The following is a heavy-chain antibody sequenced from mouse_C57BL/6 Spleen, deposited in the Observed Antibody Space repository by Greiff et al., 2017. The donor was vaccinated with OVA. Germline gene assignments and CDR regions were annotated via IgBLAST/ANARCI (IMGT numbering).Heavy chain of an antibody. CDR3: TRYYGSLAY. CDR2: IRNKANNHAT. CDR1: GFTFSDAW. D-gene: IGHD1-1*01. Sequence: EVKVVESGGGLVQPGGSMKLSCAASGFTFSDAWMDWVRQSPEKGLEWVAEIRNKANNHATYYAESVKGRFTISRDDSKSSVYLQMNSLRAEDTGIYYCTRYYGSLAYWGQGTLVTVSA. V-gene: IGHV6-6*01. J-gene: IGHJ3*01.